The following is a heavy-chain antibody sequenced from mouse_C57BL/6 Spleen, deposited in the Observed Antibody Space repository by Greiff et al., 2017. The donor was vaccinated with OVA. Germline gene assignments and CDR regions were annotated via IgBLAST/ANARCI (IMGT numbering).Heavy chain of an antibody. J-gene: IGHJ1*03. CDR3: ARRERFDV. CDR1: GFTFSSYG. Sequence: EVKLMESGGDLVKPGGSLKLSCAASGFTFSSYGMSWVRQTPDKRLEWVATISSGGSYTYYPDSVKGRFTISRDNAKNTLYLQMSSLKSEDTAMYYCARRERFDVWGTGTTVTVSS. V-gene: IGHV5-6*02. CDR2: ISSGGSYT.